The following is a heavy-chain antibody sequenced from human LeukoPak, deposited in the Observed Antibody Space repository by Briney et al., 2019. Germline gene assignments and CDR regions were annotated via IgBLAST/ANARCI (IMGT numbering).Heavy chain of an antibody. D-gene: IGHD3-3*01. CDR1: GFTVSSNY. Sequence: GGSLRLSCAASGFTVSSNYMSWVRQAPGKGLEWVSVIYSGGSTYYADSVKGRFTISRDNAKNSLFLQMNSLRGEDTALYYCAKDIDFWSGLDYWGPGSLVTVSS. J-gene: IGHJ4*02. CDR3: AKDIDFWSGLDY. V-gene: IGHV3-53*05. CDR2: IYSGGST.